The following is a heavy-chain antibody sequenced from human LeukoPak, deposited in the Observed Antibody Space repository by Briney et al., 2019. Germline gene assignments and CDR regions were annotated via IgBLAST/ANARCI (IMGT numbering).Heavy chain of an antibody. D-gene: IGHD1-26*01. Sequence: SETLSLTCTVSGGSISSYYWSWIRQPPGKGLEWIGYIYYSGSTNYNPSLKSRVTISVDTSKNQFSLKLSSVTAADTAVYYCARRVGARSDYWGQGTLVTVSS. CDR3: ARRVGARSDY. CDR1: GGSISSYY. J-gene: IGHJ4*02. CDR2: IYYSGST. V-gene: IGHV4-59*01.